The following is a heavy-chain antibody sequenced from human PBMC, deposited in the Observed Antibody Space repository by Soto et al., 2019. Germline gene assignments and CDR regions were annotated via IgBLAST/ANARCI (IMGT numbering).Heavy chain of an antibody. Sequence: PGGSVRLSCAASGFTFSSYWMHWVRQAPGKGLVWVSRINSDGSSTSYADSVKGRFTISRDNAKNTLYLQMNSLRAEDTAVYYCARERRGPRYDFWSGYPAYYYYYGMDVWGQGTTVTVSS. CDR2: INSDGSST. V-gene: IGHV3-74*01. CDR3: ARERRGPRYDFWSGYPAYYYYYGMDV. CDR1: GFTFSSYW. D-gene: IGHD3-3*01. J-gene: IGHJ6*02.